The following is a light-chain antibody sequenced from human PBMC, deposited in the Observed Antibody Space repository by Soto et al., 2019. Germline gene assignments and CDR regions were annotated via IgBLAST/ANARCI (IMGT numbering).Light chain of an antibody. CDR3: QQYKSYLRT. V-gene: IGKV1-5*01. CDR2: AAS. CDR1: QTISSW. J-gene: IGKJ1*01. Sequence: DIQMTQSPATLSASVGVRVTITCRASQTISSWLAWYQQKPGKAPKLLIYAASTLESGVSSRFSGRGSGTEFTLTINSLQPEYFATYYCQQYKSYLRTFGQGTKVDIK.